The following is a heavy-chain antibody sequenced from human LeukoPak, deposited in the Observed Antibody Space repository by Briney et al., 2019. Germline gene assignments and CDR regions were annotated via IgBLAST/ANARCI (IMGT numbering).Heavy chain of an antibody. Sequence: GGSLRLSCAASGFTFSSYWMSWVRQAPGKGLEWVANIKQDGSEKYHVDSVKGRFTISRDNAKNSLYLQMNSLRAGDTAVYYCARVFTIFGVVIRLLDYWGQGTLVTVSS. CDR2: IKQDGSEK. V-gene: IGHV3-7*01. J-gene: IGHJ4*02. CDR3: ARVFTIFGVVIRLLDY. D-gene: IGHD3-3*01. CDR1: GFTFSSYW.